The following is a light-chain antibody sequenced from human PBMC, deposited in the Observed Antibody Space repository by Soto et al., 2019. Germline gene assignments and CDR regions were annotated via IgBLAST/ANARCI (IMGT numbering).Light chain of an antibody. CDR1: QSITNW. CDR3: QQYNSYWT. J-gene: IGKJ1*01. CDR2: KAS. V-gene: IGKV1-5*03. Sequence: DIQRTQSPSTLSSSVGDRVTITCRASQSITNWLAWYQQKPGKAPKLLIYKASSLESGVPSRLSGSGSGTEFTLTSSSLQADDFATYYCQQYNSYWTFGQGTKVEI.